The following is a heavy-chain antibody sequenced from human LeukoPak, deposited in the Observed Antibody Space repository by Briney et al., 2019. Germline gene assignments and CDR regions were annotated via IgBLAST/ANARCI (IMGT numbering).Heavy chain of an antibody. CDR1: GFTFSSYG. J-gene: IGHJ4*02. CDR3: AREGSTVVTPGYFDY. V-gene: IGHV3-33*01. Sequence: GGSLRLSCAASGFTFSSYGMHWVRQAPGKGLEWVAVIWYDGSNKYYADSVKGRFTISRDNSKNTLYLQMNSPRAEDTAVYYCAREGSTVVTPGYFDYWGQGTLVTVSS. D-gene: IGHD4-23*01. CDR2: IWYDGSNK.